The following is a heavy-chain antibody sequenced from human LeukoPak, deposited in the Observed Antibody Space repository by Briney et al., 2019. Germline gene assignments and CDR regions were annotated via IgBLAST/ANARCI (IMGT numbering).Heavy chain of an antibody. J-gene: IGHJ5*02. V-gene: IGHV1-18*01. CDR2: ISAYNGNT. D-gene: IGHD6-13*01. CDR3: ARNPTSGIAAAGTQRFDP. CDR1: GYTFTSYG. Sequence: ASVKVSCKASGYTFTSYGISWVRRAPGQGLEWMGWISAYNGNTNYAQKLQGRVTMTTDTSTSTAYMELRSLRSDDTAVYYCARNPTSGIAAAGTQRFDPWGQGTLVTVSS.